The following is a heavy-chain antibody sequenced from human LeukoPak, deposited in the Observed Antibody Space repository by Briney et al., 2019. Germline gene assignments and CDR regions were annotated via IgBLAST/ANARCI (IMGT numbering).Heavy chain of an antibody. Sequence: VASVKVSCKASGYTFANYGISWVRQAPGQGLEWMAWISVNNGDTKYAQKFQGRVTVTTDTSTSTVYVELRSLTSDDTAVYYCARDHHYYDSNGYFGYWGQGTQVTVSS. J-gene: IGHJ4*02. V-gene: IGHV1-18*01. D-gene: IGHD3-22*01. CDR2: ISVNNGDT. CDR3: ARDHHYYDSNGYFGY. CDR1: GYTFANYG.